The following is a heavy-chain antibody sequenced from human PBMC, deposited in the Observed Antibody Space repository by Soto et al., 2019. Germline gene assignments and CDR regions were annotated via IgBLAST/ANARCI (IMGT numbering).Heavy chain of an antibody. Sequence: EVQLVESGGGLVQPGGSLRLSCAASGFTFSTYWIHWVRQAPGKGLVWVSRINSDGSSTNYADSVKGRFTISRDNAKNTLFLQMNSRRAEDTAVYYCASDRWGGGRDMDAWGQGTTVTASS. CDR1: GFTFSTYW. CDR3: ASDRWGGGRDMDA. D-gene: IGHD3-10*01. CDR2: INSDGSST. J-gene: IGHJ6*02. V-gene: IGHV3-74*01.